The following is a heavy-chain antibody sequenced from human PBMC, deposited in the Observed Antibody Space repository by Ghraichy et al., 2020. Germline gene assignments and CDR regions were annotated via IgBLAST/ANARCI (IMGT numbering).Heavy chain of an antibody. CDR3: ARDRGYSYGSGYYYYGMDV. Sequence: SVKVSCKASGGTFSSYAISWVRQAPGQGLEWMGGIIPIFGTANYAQKFQGRVTITADESTSTAYMELSSLRSEDTAVYYCARDRGYSYGSGYYYYGMDVWGQGTTVTVSS. D-gene: IGHD5-18*01. CDR1: GGTFSSYA. J-gene: IGHJ6*02. V-gene: IGHV1-69*13. CDR2: IIPIFGTA.